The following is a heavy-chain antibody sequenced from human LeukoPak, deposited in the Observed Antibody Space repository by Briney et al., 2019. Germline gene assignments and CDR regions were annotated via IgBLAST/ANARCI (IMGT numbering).Heavy chain of an antibody. D-gene: IGHD3-10*01. J-gene: IGHJ3*02. Sequence: GASVKVSCKASGYTFTSYYMHWVRQAPGQGLEWMGIINPGGGSTSYAQKFQGRVTMTRDTSTSTVYMELSSLRSEDTAVYYCARDRITLKMVRGVRVNAFDIWGQGTMVTVSS. V-gene: IGHV1-46*01. CDR3: ARDRITLKMVRGVRVNAFDI. CDR2: INPGGGST. CDR1: GYTFTSYY.